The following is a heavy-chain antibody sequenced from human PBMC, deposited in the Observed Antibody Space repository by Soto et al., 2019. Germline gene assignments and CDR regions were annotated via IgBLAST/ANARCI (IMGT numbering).Heavy chain of an antibody. J-gene: IGHJ5*02. Sequence: ASVKVSCKASGYTFTGYYMHWVRQAPGQGLEWMGWINPNSGGTNYAQKFQGWVTMTRDTSISTAYMELSRLRSDDTAVYYCAIGRGSYGVHWFDPWGQGTLVTVSS. CDR2: INPNSGGT. CDR1: GYTFTGYY. D-gene: IGHD1-26*01. V-gene: IGHV1-2*04. CDR3: AIGRGSYGVHWFDP.